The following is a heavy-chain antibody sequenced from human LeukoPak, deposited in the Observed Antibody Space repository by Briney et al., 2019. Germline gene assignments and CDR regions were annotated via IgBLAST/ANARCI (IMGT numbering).Heavy chain of an antibody. CDR1: GFAFSTYW. CDR2: IHPDGSDT. D-gene: IGHD2-2*02. Sequence: GGSLRLSCAVSGFAFSTYWMHWVRHAPGKGRVWVSLIHPDGSDTNYAASVKGRFTISRDNAKNTLYLQMDSLRADDTAVYYCARGYNYGMDVWGQGTTVTVSS. V-gene: IGHV3-74*01. CDR3: ARGYNYGMDV. J-gene: IGHJ6*02.